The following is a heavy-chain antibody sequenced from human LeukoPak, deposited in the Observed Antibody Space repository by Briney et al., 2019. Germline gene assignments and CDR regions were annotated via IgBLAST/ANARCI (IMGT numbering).Heavy chain of an antibody. CDR1: GGHIDSVY. CDR3: ASGAGWLIDY. V-gene: IGHV4-4*08. J-gene: IGHJ4*02. Sequence: SETLSLTCSVSGGHIDSVYWNWIRQPPGKGLEWVGYIDNSGSTKYNPSLQSRITMSRDTSKKQFSLKLTSVTAADTAMYYCASGAGWLIDYWGQGTLVSVSS. CDR2: IDNSGST. D-gene: IGHD6-19*01.